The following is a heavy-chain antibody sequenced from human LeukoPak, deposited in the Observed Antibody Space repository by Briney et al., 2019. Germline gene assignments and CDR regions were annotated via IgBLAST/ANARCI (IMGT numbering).Heavy chain of an antibody. J-gene: IGHJ5*02. Sequence: SETLSLTCTVSGGSISSYYWSWIRQPPRQGQEWIGYIYYSGSTNYNPSLKSRVTISVDTSKNQFSLKLSSVTAADTAVYYCARDDCSSTSCYDVGWFDPWGQGTLVTVSS. D-gene: IGHD2-2*01. V-gene: IGHV4-59*01. CDR2: IYYSGST. CDR1: GGSISSYY. CDR3: ARDDCSSTSCYDVGWFDP.